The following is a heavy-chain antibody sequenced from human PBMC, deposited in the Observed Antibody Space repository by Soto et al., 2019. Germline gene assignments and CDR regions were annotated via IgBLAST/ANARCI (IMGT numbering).Heavy chain of an antibody. CDR2: MYYSGAT. CDR3: ARHAAYDSVWGKHDGSDY. CDR1: GGSISSNSYY. Sequence: SETLSLTCTVSGGSISSNSYYWDWIRQPPGKGLEWIGSMYYSGATYHNPSLQSRVTISVDTSKNQFSLHLSSVTAADTAVYYCARHAAYDSVWGKHDGSDYWGQGTLVTVSS. J-gene: IGHJ4*02. V-gene: IGHV4-39*01. D-gene: IGHD3-16*01.